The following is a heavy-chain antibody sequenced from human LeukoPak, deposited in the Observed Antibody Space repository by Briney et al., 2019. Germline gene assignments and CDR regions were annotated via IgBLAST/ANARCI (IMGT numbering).Heavy chain of an antibody. D-gene: IGHD2-2*01. CDR1: GYSISSGYY. CDR3: ASQYCSSTSCYADDAFDI. V-gene: IGHV4-38-2*01. CDR2: IYHSGST. Sequence: SETLSLTCAVSGYSISSGYYCGWIRQPPGKGLEWIGSIYHSGSTYYNPSLKSRVTISVDTSKNQFSLKLSSVTAADTTVYYCASQYCSSTSCYADDAFDIWGQGTMVTVSS. J-gene: IGHJ3*02.